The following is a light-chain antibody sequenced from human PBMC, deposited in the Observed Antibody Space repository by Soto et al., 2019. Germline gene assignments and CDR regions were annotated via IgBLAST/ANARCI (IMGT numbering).Light chain of an antibody. CDR2: DAS. J-gene: IGKJ2*01. V-gene: IGKV1-5*01. CDR1: QSVRER. Sequence: DIQMTQSPSTLSLSVGDRVTIACRASQSVRERLAWYQHKPGKGPRLLIYDASTLESGVPSRFSGSGSGTEFTLTITSLQPDDFATYFCQQYSTYIPYTFAQGTNVDIK. CDR3: QQYSTYIPYT.